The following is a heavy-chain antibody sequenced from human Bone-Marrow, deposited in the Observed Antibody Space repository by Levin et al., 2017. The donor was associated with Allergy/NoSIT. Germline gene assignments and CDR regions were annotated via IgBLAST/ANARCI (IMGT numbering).Heavy chain of an antibody. Sequence: LSLTCAASGFTFSNYIMNWVRQAPGKGLEWVSSISGSHSYINYADSVRGRFTISRDNAKNSLFLQMNSLRAEDTAVYYCARDYYGSGNYGATFDYWGQGTLVTVSS. J-gene: IGHJ4*02. D-gene: IGHD3-10*01. CDR3: ARDYYGSGNYGATFDY. CDR2: ISGSHSYI. CDR1: GFTFSNYI. V-gene: IGHV3-21*01.